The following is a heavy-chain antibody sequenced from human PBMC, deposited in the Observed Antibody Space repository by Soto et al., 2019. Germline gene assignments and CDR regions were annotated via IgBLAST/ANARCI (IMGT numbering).Heavy chain of an antibody. CDR2: INHSGNT. J-gene: IGHJ5*02. D-gene: IGHD3-10*01. CDR3: ARGRPLLLWFGETHNWFDP. CDR1: GGSFSGYD. Sequence: SVTMSLTSAVDGGSFSGYDLSWISKHTGKGLEWIGEINHSGNTNYNPSLKSRVTISVDTSKNQFSLKLSSVTAADTAVYYCARGRPLLLWFGETHNWFDPWGQGTLVTVSS. V-gene: IGHV4-34*01.